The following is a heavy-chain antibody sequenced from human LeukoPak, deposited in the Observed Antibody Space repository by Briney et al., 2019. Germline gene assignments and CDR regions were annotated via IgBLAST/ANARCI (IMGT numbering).Heavy chain of an antibody. Sequence: GGSLRLSCAASGFTFSSYGMHWVRQAPGKGLEWVAFIRYDGSNKYYTDSVKGRFTISRDNSKNTLYLQMNSLRAEDTAVYYCAKDKAPWKGTSISDFDYWGQGTLVTVSS. CDR1: GFTFSSYG. J-gene: IGHJ4*02. V-gene: IGHV3-30*02. CDR3: AKDKAPWKGTSISDFDY. CDR2: IRYDGSNK. D-gene: IGHD1-1*01.